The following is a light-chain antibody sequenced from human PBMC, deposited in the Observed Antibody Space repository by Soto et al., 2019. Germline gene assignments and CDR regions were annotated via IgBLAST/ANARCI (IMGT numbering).Light chain of an antibody. CDR3: QQYNTWPPIT. V-gene: IGKV3-15*01. Sequence: EIVMTQSPATLSVSPGERATLSCRASQSVSSDLAWYQQKPGQAPRLLMYGSSTRANGIPARFSGSGSGTEFTLTISSLQSEDFAVYYCQQYNTWPPITFGQGTRLEIK. CDR2: GSS. J-gene: IGKJ5*01. CDR1: QSVSSD.